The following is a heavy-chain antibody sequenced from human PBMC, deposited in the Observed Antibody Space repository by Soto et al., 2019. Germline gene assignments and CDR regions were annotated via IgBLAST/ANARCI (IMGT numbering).Heavy chain of an antibody. Sequence: GGSLRLSWAASGFTFNNYAMNWVRQAPGKGLEWVATISATGGSTYYADSVKGQFTISRDNSKNTLYLQMNGLRVEDTAVYYCAKHRLAGNFHYWCPGTQVTVSS. CDR3: AKHRLAGNFHY. CDR2: ISATGGST. J-gene: IGHJ4*02. CDR1: GFTFNNYA. V-gene: IGHV3-23*01.